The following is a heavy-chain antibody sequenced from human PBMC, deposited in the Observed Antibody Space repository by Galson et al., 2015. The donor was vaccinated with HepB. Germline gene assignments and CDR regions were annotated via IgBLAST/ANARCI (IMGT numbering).Heavy chain of an antibody. CDR1: GFTFSDYA. J-gene: IGHJ4*02. Sequence: SLRLSCAASGFTFSDYAMHWVRQAPGKGLEWVAFIRHNGNLKHYIDSVKGRFTIARDSSENTLYLQMNSLRVEDTAVYFCAKPLWANNFGESLDYWGQGTLVTVSS. CDR3: AKPLWANNFGESLDY. CDR2: IRHNGNLK. D-gene: IGHD1/OR15-1a*01. V-gene: IGHV3-30*02.